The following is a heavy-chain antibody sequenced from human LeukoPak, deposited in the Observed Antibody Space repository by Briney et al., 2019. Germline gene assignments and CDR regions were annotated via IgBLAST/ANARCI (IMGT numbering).Heavy chain of an antibody. Sequence: GGSLRLSCAASGFTSSSSAMSWVRQAPGKGLECVSTISGSGGSAYYADSVKGRFTVSRDNPKNTLYLQMNSLRAEDTAVYYCANFRSTSETNPLDYWGQGTLVTVSS. J-gene: IGHJ4*02. CDR1: GFTSSSSA. D-gene: IGHD2-2*01. CDR2: ISGSGGSA. V-gene: IGHV3-23*01. CDR3: ANFRSTSETNPLDY.